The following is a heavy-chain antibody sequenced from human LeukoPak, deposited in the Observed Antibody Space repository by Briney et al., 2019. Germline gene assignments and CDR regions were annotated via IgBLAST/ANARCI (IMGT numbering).Heavy chain of an antibody. Sequence: QPGGSLRLSCAASGFTFDDYAMHWVRQAPGKGLEWVSLISWDGGSTHYADSVKGRFTISRDNSKNSLYLQMNSLRAEDTALYYCAKSGRTSPYYYYYYMDVWGKGTTVTVSS. CDR3: AKSGRTSPYYYYYYMDV. CDR1: GFTFDDYA. V-gene: IGHV3-43D*03. D-gene: IGHD2-2*01. CDR2: ISWDGGST. J-gene: IGHJ6*03.